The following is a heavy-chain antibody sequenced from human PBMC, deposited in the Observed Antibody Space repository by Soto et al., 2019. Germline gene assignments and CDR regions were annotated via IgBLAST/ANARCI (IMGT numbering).Heavy chain of an antibody. CDR1: GFTFSDYY. Sequence: GGSLRLSCAASGFTFSDYYMSWIRQAPGKGLEWVSYISSSGNTIYYADSVKGRFTISRDNAKNSLYLQMSSLRAEDTAVYYCARDGDLVVVPANFDCWGHGTLVTVSS. J-gene: IGHJ4*01. CDR3: ARDGDLVVVPANFDC. CDR2: ISSSGNTI. V-gene: IGHV3-11*01. D-gene: IGHD2-2*01.